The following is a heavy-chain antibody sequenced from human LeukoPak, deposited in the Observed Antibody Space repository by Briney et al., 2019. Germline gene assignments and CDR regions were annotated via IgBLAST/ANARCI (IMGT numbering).Heavy chain of an antibody. CDR3: ARDNRGIDNAFDI. D-gene: IGHD1-26*01. CDR1: GFTFNYYN. Sequence: PGGSLRLSCAASGFTFNYYNMNWVRQAPGKALEWVSSITSSGAYIFYADSVKGRFTISRDNAKNSLYLQMNSLRAEDTAVYYCARDNRGIDNAFDIWGQGTMVAVSS. V-gene: IGHV3-21*01. CDR2: ITSSGAYI. J-gene: IGHJ3*02.